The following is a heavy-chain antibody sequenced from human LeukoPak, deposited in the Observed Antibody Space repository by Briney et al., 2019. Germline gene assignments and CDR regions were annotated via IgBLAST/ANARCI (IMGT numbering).Heavy chain of an antibody. CDR3: AKDSLRYSSSWYNWFDP. CDR1: GFTFSSYG. CDR2: ISGSGGST. D-gene: IGHD6-13*01. J-gene: IGHJ5*02. Sequence: PGGSLRLSCAASGFTFSSYGMSWVRQAPGKGLEWVSAISGSGGSTYYADSVKGRFTISRDNSKNTLYLQMNSLRAEDTAVYYCAKDSLRYSSSWYNWFDPWGQGTLVTVSS. V-gene: IGHV3-23*01.